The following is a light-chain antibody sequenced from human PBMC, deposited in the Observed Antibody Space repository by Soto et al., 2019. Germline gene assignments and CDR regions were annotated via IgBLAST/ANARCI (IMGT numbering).Light chain of an antibody. J-gene: IGKJ1*01. CDR2: GAS. V-gene: IGKV3-15*01. CDR3: QQYKNWPRT. Sequence: EVVMTQSPDSLSVSRGERATLSCRASQSVSSNLAWYQQKLGQAPRLLIYGASTRATGISARFSGSGSRTEFTLTISSLQSEDFAIYYCQQYKNWPRTFGQGTKVDIK. CDR1: QSVSSN.